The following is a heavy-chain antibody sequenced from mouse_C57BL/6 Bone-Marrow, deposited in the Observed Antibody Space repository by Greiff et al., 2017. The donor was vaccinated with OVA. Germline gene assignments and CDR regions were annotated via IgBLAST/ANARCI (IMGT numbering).Heavy chain of an antibody. CDR2: IRNKANGYTT. CDR3: ARYSGNYFDY. V-gene: IGHV7-3*01. D-gene: IGHD1-1*01. CDR1: GFTFTDYY. Sequence: EVKLVESGGGLVQPGGSLSLSCAASGFTFTDYYMSWVRQPPGQALEWLGFIRNKANGYTTEYSASVKGRFTISRDNSQSILYLQMNALRAEDSATYYCARYSGNYFDYWGQGTTLTVSS. J-gene: IGHJ2*01.